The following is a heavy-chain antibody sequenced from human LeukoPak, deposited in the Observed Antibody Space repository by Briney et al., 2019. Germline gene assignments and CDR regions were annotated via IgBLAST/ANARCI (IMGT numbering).Heavy chain of an antibody. Sequence: PGGSLRLSCAASGFTLSSYAMSWVRQAPGKGLGWVSAISGSGGSTYYADSVKGRFTISRDNSKNTLYLQMNSLRAEDTAVYYCAKAGSGFTDYWGQGTLVTVSS. CDR3: AKAGSGFTDY. CDR1: GFTLSSYA. CDR2: ISGSGGST. D-gene: IGHD6-19*01. V-gene: IGHV3-23*01. J-gene: IGHJ4*02.